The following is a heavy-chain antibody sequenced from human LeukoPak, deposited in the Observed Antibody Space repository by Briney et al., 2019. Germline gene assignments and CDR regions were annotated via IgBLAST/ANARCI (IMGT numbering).Heavy chain of an antibody. CDR2: IYSDGSQK. D-gene: IGHD3-3*01. J-gene: IGHJ4*02. Sequence: GRSLRLSCAASGFIFSDYGIYWVRQAPGKGLDWVALIYSDGSQKYYGASVRGRFTISRDDSRNLVYLQMNSLRVEDTALYYCAGDLRSGYQDYWGRGTLVTVSS. CDR1: GFIFSDYG. CDR3: AGDLRSGYQDY. V-gene: IGHV3-33*01.